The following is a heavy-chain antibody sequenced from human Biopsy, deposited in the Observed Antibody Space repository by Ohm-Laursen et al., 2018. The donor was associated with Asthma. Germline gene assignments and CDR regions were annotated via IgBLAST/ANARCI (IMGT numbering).Heavy chain of an antibody. CDR1: GGTFNTYV. Sequence: ASVTPSCKSLGGTFNTYVIGWVRQAPGQGLEWMGGINSVFGTTTYPQKFQDRVTITADDSTSTVYMELSSLRSEDTAVYYCARKAGSCISRTCYSLDFWGQGTLVTVSS. V-gene: IGHV1-69*13. CDR2: INSVFGTT. J-gene: IGHJ4*02. D-gene: IGHD2-2*01. CDR3: ARKAGSCISRTCYSLDF.